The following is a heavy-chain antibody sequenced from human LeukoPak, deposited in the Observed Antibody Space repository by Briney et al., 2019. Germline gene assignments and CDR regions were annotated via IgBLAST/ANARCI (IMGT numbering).Heavy chain of an antibody. J-gene: IGHJ4*02. V-gene: IGHV5-51*01. CDR2: IYPGDSDT. CDR1: GYSFTNYW. D-gene: IGHD6-13*01. Sequence: GESLKISCKGSGYSFTNYWIVWVRQKPGEGLEWMGIIYPGDSDTRYSPSFQGQVTISADKSTNTAYLQWSSLKASDTAMYYCARQPITASFDSWGQGTLVTVSS. CDR3: ARQPITASFDS.